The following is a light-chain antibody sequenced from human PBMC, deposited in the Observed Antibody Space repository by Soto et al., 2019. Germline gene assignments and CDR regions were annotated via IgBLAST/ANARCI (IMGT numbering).Light chain of an antibody. CDR1: QSVNTN. CDR2: GAS. J-gene: IGKJ2*01. V-gene: IGKV3-15*01. CDR3: QEYNNWPPYT. Sequence: EIVMTQSLATLSVSPGERATLSCWASQSVNTNLAWYQQKPGQAPRLLIYGASTRATGIPARFIGSGSGTEFTLTISSLQSEDFAVYYCQEYNNWPPYTFGQGTKLEI.